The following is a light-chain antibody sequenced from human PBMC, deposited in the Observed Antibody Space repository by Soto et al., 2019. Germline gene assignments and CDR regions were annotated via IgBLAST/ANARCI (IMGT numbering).Light chain of an antibody. J-gene: IGKJ4*01. CDR3: LQNNNYPLT. CDR1: QDIRSD. V-gene: IGKV1-6*01. CDR2: AAS. Sequence: AIQMTQSPSSLSASVGDRVTVTGRASQDIRSDVGWYQQKPGQAPKVLMYAASRLHSGVPSRFSGSGSGTDFVLTISSLQLEDVATYYCLQNNNYPLTFGGGTKVEIK.